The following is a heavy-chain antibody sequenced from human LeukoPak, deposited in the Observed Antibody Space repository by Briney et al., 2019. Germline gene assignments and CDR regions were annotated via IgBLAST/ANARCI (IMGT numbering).Heavy chain of an antibody. V-gene: IGHV3-53*01. CDR2: IYSAVGT. J-gene: IGHJ4*02. D-gene: IGHD1-1*01. CDR1: GFTVSSNY. CDR3: ARCTTGRTFGSLREIKRSREIDY. Sequence: GGSLRLSCAASGFTVSSNYMTWVRQAPGKGLEWVSVIYSAVGTYYADSVKGRFTISRDNAKNSLYLQMNSLRVEDTAVYYCARCTTGRTFGSLREIKRSREIDYWGQGTLVTVSS.